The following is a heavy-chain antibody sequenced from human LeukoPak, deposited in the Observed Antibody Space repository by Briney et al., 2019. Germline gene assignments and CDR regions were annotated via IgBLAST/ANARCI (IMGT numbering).Heavy chain of an antibody. J-gene: IGHJ3*02. D-gene: IGHD3-10*01. CDR2: ISSSSSTI. Sequence: GGSLRLSCAASGFTFSSYSMNWVRQAPGKGLEWVSYISSSSSTIYYADSVKGRFTISRDNAKNSLYLQMNSLRAEDTAVYYCAKCHPRGYDAFDIWGQGTMVTVSS. CDR1: GFTFSSYS. V-gene: IGHV3-48*04. CDR3: AKCHPRGYDAFDI.